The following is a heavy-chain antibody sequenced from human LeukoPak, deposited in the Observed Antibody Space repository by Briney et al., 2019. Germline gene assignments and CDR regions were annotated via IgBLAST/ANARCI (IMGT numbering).Heavy chain of an antibody. CDR3: AKDPRAGSGWGSFDY. Sequence: GGSLRLSCAASGFTFRSYAMSWVRQAPGKGLEWVSGISGSGDTTYYADSARGRFTISRDNSKNTLYLQMNSLGVEDTAVYYCAKDPRAGSGWGSFDYWGQGTLVTVSS. V-gene: IGHV3-23*01. J-gene: IGHJ4*02. D-gene: IGHD6-19*01. CDR1: GFTFRSYA. CDR2: ISGSGDTT.